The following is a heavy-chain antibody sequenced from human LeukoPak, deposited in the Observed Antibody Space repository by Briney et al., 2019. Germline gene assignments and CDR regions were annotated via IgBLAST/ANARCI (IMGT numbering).Heavy chain of an antibody. Sequence: PGGSLRLSCAASGFTFSSHGMHWVRQAPGKGLEWVGGIWYDGSNKYYADSVKGRFTISRDNSKNTLYLQMNSLRAEDTAVYYCARSWANMYYFDYWGQGTLVTVSS. CDR2: IWYDGSNK. CDR3: ARSWANMYYFDY. CDR1: GFTFSSHG. V-gene: IGHV3-33*01. J-gene: IGHJ4*02. D-gene: IGHD1-26*01.